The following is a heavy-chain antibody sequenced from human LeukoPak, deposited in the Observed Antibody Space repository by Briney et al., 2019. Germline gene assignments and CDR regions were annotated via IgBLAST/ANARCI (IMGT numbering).Heavy chain of an antibody. CDR3: ARGLRLQQLDF. J-gene: IGHJ4*02. CDR2: ISAYNGST. CDR1: GYTFTSYG. V-gene: IGHV1-18*04. D-gene: IGHD6-13*01. Sequence: ASVKVSCKASGYTFTSYGISWVRQAPGQGLEWMGWISAYNGSTNYARKLQGRVTMTTDTSTSTAYMELRSLRSDGTAVYYCARGLRLQQLDFWGQGTLVTVSS.